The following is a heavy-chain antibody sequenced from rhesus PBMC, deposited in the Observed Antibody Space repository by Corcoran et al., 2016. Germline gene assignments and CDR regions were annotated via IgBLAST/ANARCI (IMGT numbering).Heavy chain of an antibody. V-gene: IGHV4-80*01. J-gene: IGHJ4*01. CDR3: LRGPYTSPFDY. Sequence: QVQLQESGPGLVKPSGTLSPTCPVPGFPFSLYWWTWIRPPPGKGLEWIGDISGNSESANYNPSLKSRVTISKDASKNQFSLRLTSVTAADTAVYYCLRGPYTSPFDYWGQGVLVTVSS. CDR2: ISGNSESA. D-gene: IGHD6-13*01. CDR1: GFPFSLYW.